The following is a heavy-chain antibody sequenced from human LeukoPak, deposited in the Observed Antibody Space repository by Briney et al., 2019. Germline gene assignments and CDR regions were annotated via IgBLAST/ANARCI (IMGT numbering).Heavy chain of an antibody. J-gene: IGHJ6*02. CDR1: GFTFSSYW. D-gene: IGHD3-3*01. V-gene: IGHV3-7*01. Sequence: GGSLRLSCEASGFTFSSYWMSWVRQAPGKGLEWVANIKQDGSEKYYVDSVKGRFTISRDNAKNSLYLQMNSLRAEDTAVYYCASVREYYDFWSGSHYGMDVWGQGTTVTVSS. CDR3: ASVREYYDFWSGSHYGMDV. CDR2: IKQDGSEK.